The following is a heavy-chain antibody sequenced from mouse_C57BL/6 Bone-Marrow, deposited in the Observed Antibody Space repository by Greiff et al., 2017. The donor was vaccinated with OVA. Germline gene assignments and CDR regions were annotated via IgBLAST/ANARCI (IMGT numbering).Heavy chain of an antibody. CDR1: GFTFSSYA. J-gene: IGHJ1*03. V-gene: IGHV5-4*03. Sequence: EVKLVESGGGLVKPGGSLKLSCAASGFTFSSYAMSWVRQTPEQRLEWVATISDGGSYTYYPDNVKGRFTISRDNAKNNLYLQMSHLKSEDTAMYYCARGRGITTRYFDVWGTGTTVTVSS. CDR2: ISDGGSYT. CDR3: ARGRGITTRYFDV. D-gene: IGHD2-4*01.